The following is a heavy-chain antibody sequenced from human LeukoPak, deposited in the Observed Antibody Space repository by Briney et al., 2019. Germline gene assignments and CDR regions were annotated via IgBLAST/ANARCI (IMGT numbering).Heavy chain of an antibody. CDR3: AKDRVTVITSPFDY. J-gene: IGHJ4*02. CDR2: ISSSGSTI. Sequence: PGGSLRLSCAASGFTFSSYEMNWVRQAPGKGLEWVSYISSSGSTIYYADSVKGRFTISRDNSENTLFLQMNNLRAEDTAVYYCAKDRVTVITSPFDYWGQGTLVTVSS. V-gene: IGHV3-48*03. CDR1: GFTFSSYE. D-gene: IGHD4-23*01.